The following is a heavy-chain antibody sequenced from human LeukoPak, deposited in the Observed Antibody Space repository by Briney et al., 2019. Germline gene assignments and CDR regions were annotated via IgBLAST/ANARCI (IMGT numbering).Heavy chain of an antibody. CDR3: ARQEGMSTKNWYFDL. J-gene: IGHJ2*01. V-gene: IGHV5-51*01. CDR2: IYPGDSDT. CDR1: GYSFTTYW. D-gene: IGHD1-1*01. Sequence: GESLKISRKGSGYSFTTYWIGWVRQMPGKGLEWMGIIYPGDSDTRYSPSFQGQVTISADKSISTAYLQWSSLKASDTAMYYCARQEGMSTKNWYFDLWGRGTLVTVSS.